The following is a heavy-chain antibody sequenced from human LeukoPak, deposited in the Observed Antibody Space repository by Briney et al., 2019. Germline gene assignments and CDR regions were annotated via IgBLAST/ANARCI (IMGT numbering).Heavy chain of an antibody. J-gene: IGHJ4*02. D-gene: IGHD6-13*01. Sequence: PSQTLSLTCTVSGGSIRTGGYYWSWIRQHPGKGLEWIGYIYYSGSTYYYNPSLKSRVTMSVDTSKNQFSLKLSSVGAADTAVYYCVRDRSRPNPFFDSWGQGTLVTVSS. CDR3: VRDRSRPNPFFDS. V-gene: IGHV4-30-4*08. CDR1: GGSIRTGGYY. CDR2: IYYSGSTY.